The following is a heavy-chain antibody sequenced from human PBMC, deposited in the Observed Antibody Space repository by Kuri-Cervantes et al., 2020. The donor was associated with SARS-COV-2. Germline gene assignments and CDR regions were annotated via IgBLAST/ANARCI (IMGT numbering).Heavy chain of an antibody. CDR3: ARERVGVPDY. CDR2: ISNDGSNK. V-gene: IGHV3-30-3*01. D-gene: IGHD2-21*01. J-gene: IGHJ4*02. CDR1: GFTFSTCA. Sequence: GESLKISCAASGFTFSTCAMHWVRQVPGKGLEWVAVISNDGSNKNYTDSVKGRFTISRDNSKNTLYLQMNSLRTEDTAVFYCARERVGVPDYWGQGTRVTGSS.